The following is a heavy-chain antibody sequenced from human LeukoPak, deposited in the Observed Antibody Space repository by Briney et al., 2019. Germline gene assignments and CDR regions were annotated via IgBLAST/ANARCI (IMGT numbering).Heavy chain of an antibody. Sequence: GESLKISCKGSGYSFTSYWIGWVRQMPGKGLEWMGIIYPGDSDTRYSPSFQGQVTISADKSISTAYLQWSSLKASDTAMYYRARPYPDITGTVGAFDIWGQGTMVTVSS. D-gene: IGHD1-20*01. CDR1: GYSFTSYW. CDR2: IYPGDSDT. J-gene: IGHJ3*02. CDR3: ARPYPDITGTVGAFDI. V-gene: IGHV5-51*01.